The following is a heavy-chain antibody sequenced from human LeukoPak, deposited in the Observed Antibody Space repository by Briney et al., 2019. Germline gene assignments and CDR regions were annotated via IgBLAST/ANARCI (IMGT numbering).Heavy chain of an antibody. V-gene: IGHV3-21*01. Sequence: GGSLRLSCAASGFTFSSYSMNWVRRASGKGLEWGSSISSSSSYIYYADSVKGRFTISRDNAKNSLYLQMNSLRAEDTAVYYCARGPGYSSSIYGMDVWGQGTTVTVSS. D-gene: IGHD6-13*01. CDR1: GFTFSSYS. CDR2: ISSSSSYI. J-gene: IGHJ6*02. CDR3: ARGPGYSSSIYGMDV.